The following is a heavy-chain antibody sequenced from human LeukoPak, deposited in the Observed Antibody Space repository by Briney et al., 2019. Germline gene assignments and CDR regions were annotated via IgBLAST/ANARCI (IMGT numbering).Heavy chain of an antibody. CDR3: GSCYPAFDI. CDR2: IYYSGST. CDR1: GGPISSSSYY. J-gene: IGHJ3*02. Sequence: SETLSLTCTVSGGPISSSSYYWGWIRQPPGKGLEWIGSIYYSGSTYYNPSLKSRVTISVDTSKNQFSLKLSSVTAADTAVYYCGSCYPAFDIWGQGTMVTVSS. D-gene: IGHD2-15*01. V-gene: IGHV4-39*01.